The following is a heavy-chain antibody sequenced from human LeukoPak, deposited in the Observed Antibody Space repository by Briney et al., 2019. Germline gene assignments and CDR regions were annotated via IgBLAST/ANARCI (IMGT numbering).Heavy chain of an antibody. V-gene: IGHV1-8*01. D-gene: IGHD5-18*01. Sequence: GASVKVSCKASGYTFTSYDINWVRQATGQGLEWMGWMNPNSGNTVYAQKFQGRVTMTRNTSISTAYMELSSLRSEDTAVYYYARGVRTFKDTAMVYYFDYWGQGTLVTVSS. CDR2: MNPNSGNT. J-gene: IGHJ4*02. CDR3: ARGVRTFKDTAMVYYFDY. CDR1: GYTFTSYD.